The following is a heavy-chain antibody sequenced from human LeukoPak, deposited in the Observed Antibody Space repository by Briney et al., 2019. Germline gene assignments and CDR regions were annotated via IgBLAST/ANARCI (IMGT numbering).Heavy chain of an antibody. V-gene: IGHV4-61*02. J-gene: IGHJ4*02. CDR2: ITTSGTT. Sequence: PSQTLSLTCTVSSGSVSSGSYYWSWIRQPAGKGLGWIGRITTSGTTHYNPSLTSRVTISVVTSKNQFSLKLSSVTAADTAVYYCARGSPQVDYWGQGTLVTVSS. CDR3: ARGSPQVDY. D-gene: IGHD2-15*01. CDR1: SGSVSSGSYY.